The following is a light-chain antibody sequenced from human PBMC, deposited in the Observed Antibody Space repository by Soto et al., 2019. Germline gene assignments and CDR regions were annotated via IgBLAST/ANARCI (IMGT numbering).Light chain of an antibody. CDR2: GAS. J-gene: IGKJ4*01. V-gene: IGKV3-20*01. CDR3: LQYGSSPAT. Sequence: EIVLTQSPGTLSLSPGERATLSCRASQSVSSSYLAWYQQKPGQAPRLLIYGASSRATGIPDRFSGSGSGTVFTLTISRLEPEDFAVYYCLQYGSSPATFGGGTKVEIK. CDR1: QSVSSSY.